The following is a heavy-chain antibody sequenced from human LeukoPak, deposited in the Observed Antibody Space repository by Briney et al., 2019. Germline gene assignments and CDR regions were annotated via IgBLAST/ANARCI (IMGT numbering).Heavy chain of an antibody. D-gene: IGHD2-15*01. CDR2: IKQDGSEK. V-gene: IGHV3-7*01. Sequence: GGSLRLSCAASGFTFSSYWMSWVRQAPGKGLEGVANIKQDGSEKYYVDAVKGRLTISRDNAKNSLYLQMNSLRAEDTAVYYCARDLAPYCSGGSCKHYWGQGTLVTVSS. CDR3: ARDLAPYCSGGSCKHY. J-gene: IGHJ4*02. CDR1: GFTFSSYW.